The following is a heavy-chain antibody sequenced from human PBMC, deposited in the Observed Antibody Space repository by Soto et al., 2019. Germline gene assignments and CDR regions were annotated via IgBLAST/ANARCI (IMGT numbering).Heavy chain of an antibody. Sequence: EVQLLDSGGDLVQPGGSLRLSCAASGFTFSNYAMTCVRQAPGKGLEWVSTISGSGLSTSYADSVKGRFTISRDNSKNTGYLQMNSLRAEDTAAYYCAKEAFYSTYVLRLWYFDLWGRGSLVTVSS. CDR1: GFTFSNYA. D-gene: IGHD4-4*01. V-gene: IGHV3-23*01. CDR2: ISGSGLST. CDR3: AKEAFYSTYVLRLWYFDL. J-gene: IGHJ2*01.